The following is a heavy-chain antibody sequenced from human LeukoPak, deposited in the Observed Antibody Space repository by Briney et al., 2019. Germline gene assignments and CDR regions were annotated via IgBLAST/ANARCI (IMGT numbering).Heavy chain of an antibody. D-gene: IGHD6-6*01. CDR1: GYIFTSYC. J-gene: IGHJ4*02. CDR3: ASSSIAARPPLD. Sequence: HGESLKISCKCSGYIFTSYCIIWVRQMPGKGLEWMGRIDPSDSYTNYSPSFQAHVTISADKSLSTSYLQWSSLKALDTAMYYCASSSIAARPPLDWGQGTLVTGSS. CDR2: IDPSDSYT. V-gene: IGHV5-10-1*01.